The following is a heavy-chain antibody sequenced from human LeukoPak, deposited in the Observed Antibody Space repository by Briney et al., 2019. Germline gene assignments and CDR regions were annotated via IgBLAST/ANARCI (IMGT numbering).Heavy chain of an antibody. CDR1: GFTFSSYE. J-gene: IGHJ4*02. V-gene: IGHV3-48*03. CDR3: ARGGDYDSSGYGLHY. Sequence: PGGSLRLSCAASGFTFSSYEMNWVRQAPGKGLEWVSYISSSGSTIYYADSVKGRFTISRDNAKNSLYLQMNSLRAEDTAVYYCARGGDYDSSGYGLHYWGGGTLVSVSS. D-gene: IGHD3-22*01. CDR2: ISSSGSTI.